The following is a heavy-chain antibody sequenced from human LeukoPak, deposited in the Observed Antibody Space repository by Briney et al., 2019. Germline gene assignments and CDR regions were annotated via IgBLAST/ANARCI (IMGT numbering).Heavy chain of an antibody. CDR3: AKVGLLLWFGESPDY. Sequence: ASVKVSCKASGYTFTGYYMHWVRQAPGQGLEWMGWINPNSGGTNYAQKFQGRVTMTRDTSISTAYMELSRLRSDDTAVYYCAKVGLLLWFGESPDYWGQGTLVTVSS. CDR1: GYTFTGYY. D-gene: IGHD3-10*01. V-gene: IGHV1-2*02. CDR2: INPNSGGT. J-gene: IGHJ4*02.